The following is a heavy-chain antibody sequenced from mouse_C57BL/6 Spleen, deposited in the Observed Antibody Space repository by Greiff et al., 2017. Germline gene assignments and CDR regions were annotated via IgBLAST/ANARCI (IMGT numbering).Heavy chain of an antibody. CDR2: IDPENGDT. CDR3: TYGRPAY. J-gene: IGHJ3*01. V-gene: IGHV14-4*01. D-gene: IGHD1-1*01. Sequence: EVQGVESGAELVRPGASVKLSCTASGFNIKDDYMHWVKQRPEQGLEWIGWIDPENGDTEYASKFQGKATITADTSSNTAYLQLSSLTSEDTAVYYCTYGRPAYWGQGTLVTVSA. CDR1: GFNIKDDY.